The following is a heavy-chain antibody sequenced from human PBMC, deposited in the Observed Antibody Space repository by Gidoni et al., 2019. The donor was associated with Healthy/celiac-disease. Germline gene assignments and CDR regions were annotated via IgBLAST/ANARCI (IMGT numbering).Heavy chain of an antibody. Sequence: QVQLVESGGGVVQPGRSLRLSCAASGFTFSSYGMHWVRQAPGKGLEWVAVIWYDGSNKYYADSVKGRFTISRDNSKNTLYLQMNSLRAEDTAVYYCARSKDEYCYYGMDVWGQGTTVTVSS. CDR3: ARSKDEYCYYGMDV. V-gene: IGHV3-33*01. CDR1: GFTFSSYG. J-gene: IGHJ6*02. CDR2: IWYDGSNK.